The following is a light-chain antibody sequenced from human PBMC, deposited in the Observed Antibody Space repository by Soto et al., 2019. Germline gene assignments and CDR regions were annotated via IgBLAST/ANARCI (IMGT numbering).Light chain of an antibody. CDR3: PPRYRAQSA. J-gene: IGKJ1*01. CDR2: AAS. Sequence: LPSSAEHRNNITCRASQIISTYLNWYQQRAGLAPRLLIYAASSLQSGVPPRFSGSGSGTGFHITFSCLHANDFATFFRPPRYRAQSALGRGTKVDIK. CDR1: QIISTY. V-gene: IGKV1-39*01.